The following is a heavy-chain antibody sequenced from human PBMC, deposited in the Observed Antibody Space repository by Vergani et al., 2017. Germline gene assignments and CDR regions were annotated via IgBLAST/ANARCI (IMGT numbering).Heavy chain of an antibody. CDR3: ARDSDIVVVPAAPPGY. D-gene: IGHD2-2*01. Sequence: QVQLVQSGAEVKKPGSSVKVSCKASGGTFSSYTISWVRQAPGQGLEWMGWISAYNGNTNYAQKLQGRVTMTTDTSTSTAYMELRSLRSDDTAVYYCARDSDIVVVPAAPPGYWGQGTLVTVSS. V-gene: IGHV1-18*01. J-gene: IGHJ4*02. CDR1: GGTFSSYT. CDR2: ISAYNGNT.